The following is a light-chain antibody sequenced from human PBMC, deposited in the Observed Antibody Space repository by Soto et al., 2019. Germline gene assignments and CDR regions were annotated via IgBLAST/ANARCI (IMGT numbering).Light chain of an antibody. CDR1: QSVSSK. CDR3: QEYNSWHPVT. V-gene: IGKV3-15*01. J-gene: IGKJ4*01. Sequence: IVMTQSPATLSVSPGERATLSCRASQSVSSKFAWYQQKPGQAPMLLIYGASTRATGIPARFSGSVSGTEFTLTISSLQSEDFAVYYCQEYNSWHPVTFGGGTKLEIK. CDR2: GAS.